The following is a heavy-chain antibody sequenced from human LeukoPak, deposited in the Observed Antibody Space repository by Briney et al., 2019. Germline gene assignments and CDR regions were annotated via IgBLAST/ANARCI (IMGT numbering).Heavy chain of an antibody. CDR1: GFTFSSYA. J-gene: IGHJ5*02. CDR3: AKDRGYSGYDDT. V-gene: IGHV3-23*01. CDR2: ISGSGGRT. D-gene: IGHD5-12*01. Sequence: GGSLRLSCAASGFTFSSYAMSWVRQAAGKGLECVSAISGSGGRTYYADSVKGRFTISRDNSKNTLYLQMNSLRAEDTAVYYCAKDRGYSGYDDTWGQGTLVTVSS.